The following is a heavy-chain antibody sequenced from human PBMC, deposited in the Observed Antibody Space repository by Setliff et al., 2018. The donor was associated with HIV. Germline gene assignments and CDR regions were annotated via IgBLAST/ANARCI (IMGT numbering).Heavy chain of an antibody. CDR1: NTSVSGYY. CDR2: INQSGGT. D-gene: IGHD3-10*01. V-gene: IGHV4-34*01. CDR3: TRGLGITMVRGIRTFDP. J-gene: IGHJ5*02. Sequence: PSETLSLTCAVYNTSVSGYYWTWIRQSPGRGLEWIGEINQSGGTDYNPSLRSRVYMSLDTSKNQSSLKLLSVTAADSAVYYCTRGLGITMVRGIRTFDPWGQGTQVTVSS.